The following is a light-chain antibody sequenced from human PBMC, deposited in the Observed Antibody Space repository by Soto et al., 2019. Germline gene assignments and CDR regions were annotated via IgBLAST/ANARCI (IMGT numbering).Light chain of an antibody. CDR3: QQRKT. CDR2: AAS. CDR1: QSISSY. J-gene: IGKJ1*01. Sequence: DIRMTQSPSSLSASVGDRVTITCRASQSISSYLNWYQQKPGKAPKLLIYAASSLQSGVPSRFSGSGSGTDFNLTISSLQPEDFATYYCQQRKTFGQGTKVEIK. V-gene: IGKV1-39*01.